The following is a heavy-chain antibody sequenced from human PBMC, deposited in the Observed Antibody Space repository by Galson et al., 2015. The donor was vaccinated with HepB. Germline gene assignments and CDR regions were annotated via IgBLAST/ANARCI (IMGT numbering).Heavy chain of an antibody. J-gene: IGHJ2*01. Sequence: TQSLTCAVSGGSISSGGYSWSWIRQPPGRGLEWIGYIYHSGSTYYNPSLKSRVTISVDTSKNQFSLKLSSVTAADTAVYYCARPFTVRDWYFDLWGRGTLVTVSS. CDR2: IYHSGST. CDR1: GGSISSGGYS. CDR3: ARPFTVRDWYFDL. D-gene: IGHD4-17*01. V-gene: IGHV4-30-2*02.